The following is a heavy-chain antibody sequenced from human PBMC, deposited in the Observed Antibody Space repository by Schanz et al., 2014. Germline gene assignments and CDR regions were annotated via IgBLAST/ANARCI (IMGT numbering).Heavy chain of an antibody. D-gene: IGHD2-15*01. J-gene: IGHJ6*02. CDR3: ARACCRQENHYYYTGMDV. CDR2: ISHNSHYT. Sequence: EVQLVESGGNLVQPGGSLRLSCVASGFTFSSHSMSWIRQAPGKGLEWVSYISHNSHYTNYADSVKGRFTISRDTAENSVYLQMNSLRAEDTAVYYCARACCRQENHYYYTGMDVWGQGTTVTVSS. V-gene: IGHV3-48*04. CDR1: GFTFSSHS.